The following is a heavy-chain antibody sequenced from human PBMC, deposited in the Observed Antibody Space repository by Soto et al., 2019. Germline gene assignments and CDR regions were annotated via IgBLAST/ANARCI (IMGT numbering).Heavy chain of an antibody. V-gene: IGHV3-23*01. CDR1: GFTFSTYA. CDR3: AKEPRYCSGGSCYFDY. CDR2: ISGSGANT. Sequence: PGGSLRLSCAASGFTFSTYAMSWVRQAPGKGLEWVSVISGSGANTYYADSVKGRFTISRDNSKNTLYLQMNNLRAEDTAVYYCAKEPRYCSGGSCYFDYWGQGTLVTVSS. D-gene: IGHD2-15*01. J-gene: IGHJ4*02.